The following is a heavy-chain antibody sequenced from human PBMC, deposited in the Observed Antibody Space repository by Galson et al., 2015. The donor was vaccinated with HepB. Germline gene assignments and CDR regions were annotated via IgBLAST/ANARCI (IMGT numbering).Heavy chain of an antibody. J-gene: IGHJ4*02. D-gene: IGHD5-18*01. CDR2: ISGSGGST. Sequence: SLRLSCAASGFTFSSYAMSWVRQAPGKGLEWVSAISGSGGSTYYADSVKGRFTISRDNSKNTLYLQMNSLRAEDTAVYYCAKRRNGSYGPGLRIDYWGQGTLVTVSS. CDR3: AKRRNGSYGPGLRIDY. V-gene: IGHV3-23*01. CDR1: GFTFSSYA.